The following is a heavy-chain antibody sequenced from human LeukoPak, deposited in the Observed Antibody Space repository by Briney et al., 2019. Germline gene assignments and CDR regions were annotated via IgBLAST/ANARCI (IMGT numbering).Heavy chain of an antibody. J-gene: IGHJ4*02. CDR2: ISYDGSNK. D-gene: IGHD6-19*01. Sequence: GGSLRLSCAASGFTFSSYAMHWVRQAPGKGLEWVAVISYDGSNKYYADSVKGRFTVSRDNSKNTLYLQMNSLRAEDTAVYYCARMRPIAVAGIDYWGQGTLVTVSS. CDR3: ARMRPIAVAGIDY. CDR1: GFTFSSYA. V-gene: IGHV3-30-3*01.